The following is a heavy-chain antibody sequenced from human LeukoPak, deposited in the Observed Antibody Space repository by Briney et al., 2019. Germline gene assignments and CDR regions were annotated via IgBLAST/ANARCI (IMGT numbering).Heavy chain of an antibody. CDR3: ARGARWVRAAAALDY. Sequence: GRSLRLSCAASGFTFSSYAMHWVRQAPGKGLEWVAVISYDGSNKYYADSVKGRFTISRDNSKNTLYLQMNSLRAEDTAVYYCARGARWVRAAAALDYWGQGTLVTVSS. CDR1: GFTFSSYA. V-gene: IGHV3-30*04. CDR2: ISYDGSNK. J-gene: IGHJ4*02. D-gene: IGHD6-13*01.